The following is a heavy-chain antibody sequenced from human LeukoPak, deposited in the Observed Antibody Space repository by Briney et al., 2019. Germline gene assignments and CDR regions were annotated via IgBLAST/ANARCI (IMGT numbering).Heavy chain of an antibody. CDR3: ARAVAGRGDFDY. CDR1: GGSINSGSYY. CDR2: IYTSGST. J-gene: IGHJ4*02. V-gene: IGHV4-61*02. D-gene: IGHD6-19*01. Sequence: SETLSLTCTVSGGSINSGSYYWSWIRQPAGKGLEWIGRIYTSGSTNYNPSLKSRVTISVDTSKNQFSLKLSSVTAADTAVYYCARAVAGRGDFDYWGQGTLVTVSS.